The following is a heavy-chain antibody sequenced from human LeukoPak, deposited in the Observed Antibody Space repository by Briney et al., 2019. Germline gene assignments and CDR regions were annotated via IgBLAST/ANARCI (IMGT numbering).Heavy chain of an antibody. CDR1: GFTFSTYS. D-gene: IGHD6-6*01. J-gene: IGHJ5*02. CDR3: ARSATSSSSRINWFDA. CDR2: ITSSSSYI. Sequence: PGGSLRLSCTASGFTFSTYSMNWVRQAPGKGLEWVSPITSSSSYIFYADSVKGRFTISRDNAKNSLHLQMDSLRAEDSAVYYCARSATSSSSRINWFDAWGQGTLVTVSS. V-gene: IGHV3-21*01.